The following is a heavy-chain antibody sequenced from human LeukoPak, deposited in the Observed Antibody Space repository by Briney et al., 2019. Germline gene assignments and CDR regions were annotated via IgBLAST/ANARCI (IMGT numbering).Heavy chain of an antibody. CDR2: ISHDGTYE. CDR1: RFTFSSYA. Sequence: GGSLRLSCAAPRFTFSSYAMHWVRQAPGKGLEWVAGISHDGTYEYQADSVKGRFTISRDNSKSTLYLQMNSLRVEDTAIYYCARDRITVPGMGAFQHWGQGTLVTVSS. J-gene: IGHJ1*01. CDR3: ARDRITVPGMGAFQH. D-gene: IGHD6-19*01. V-gene: IGHV3-30*04.